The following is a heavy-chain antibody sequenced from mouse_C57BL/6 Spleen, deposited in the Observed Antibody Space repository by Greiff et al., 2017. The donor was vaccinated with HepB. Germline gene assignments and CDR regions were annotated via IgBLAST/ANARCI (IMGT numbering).Heavy chain of an antibody. J-gene: IGHJ2*01. CDR3: ARDGGGPYYFDY. V-gene: IGHV1-59*01. CDR2: IDPSDSYT. CDR1: GYTFTSYW. D-gene: IGHD1-1*02. Sequence: VQLQQPGAELVRPGPSVKLSCKASGYTFTSYWMHWVKQRPGQGLEWIGVIDPSDSYTNYNQKFKGKATLTVDTSSSTAYMQLSSLTSEDSAVYYCARDGGGPYYFDYWGQGTTLTVSS.